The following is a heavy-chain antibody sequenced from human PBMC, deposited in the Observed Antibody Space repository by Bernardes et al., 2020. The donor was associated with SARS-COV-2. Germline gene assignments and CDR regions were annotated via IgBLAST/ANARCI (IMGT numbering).Heavy chain of an antibody. V-gene: IGHV3-48*01. D-gene: IGHD1-26*01. Sequence: GGSLRLSCEASGFDLTTYNMNWVRQAPGKGLEWISFITGSGSSIYYVDSVKGRFTISRDNAKNSLYLQMNSLTVEDTAVYYCARGWKWEPSDSWGQGTLVTVSS. CDR3: ARGWKWEPSDS. CDR2: ITGSGSSI. CDR1: GFDLTTYN. J-gene: IGHJ4*02.